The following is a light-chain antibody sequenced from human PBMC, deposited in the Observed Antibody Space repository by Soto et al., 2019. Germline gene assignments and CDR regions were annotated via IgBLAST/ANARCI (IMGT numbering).Light chain of an antibody. CDR2: GAS. J-gene: IGKJ1*01. CDR3: QQYGSLSWT. CDR1: QSVSSSY. V-gene: IGKV3-20*01. Sequence: EIVLTQSPGTLSLSPGDRATLSCRASQSVSSSYLAWYQQKPGQAPRIIIFGASGRATGIPDRFSGSGSGTDFTLTISRLEPEDFAVYYCQQYGSLSWTFGQGTKVDNK.